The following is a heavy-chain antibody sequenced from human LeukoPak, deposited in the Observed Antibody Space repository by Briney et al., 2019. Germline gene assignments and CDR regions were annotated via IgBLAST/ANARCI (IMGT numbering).Heavy chain of an antibody. CDR2: INWNGGST. CDR3: AKTGAAPRDYYYGMDV. Sequence: GGSLRLSCAASGFTFDDYGTSWVRQAPGKGLEWVSGINWNGGSTGYADSVKGRFTISRDNSRNTLYLQMNSLRAEDTAVYYCAKTGAAPRDYYYGMDVWGQGTTVTVSS. V-gene: IGHV3-20*04. J-gene: IGHJ6*02. D-gene: IGHD6-13*01. CDR1: GFTFDDYG.